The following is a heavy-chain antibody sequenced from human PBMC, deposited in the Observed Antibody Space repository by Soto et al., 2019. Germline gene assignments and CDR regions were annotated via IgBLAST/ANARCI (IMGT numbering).Heavy chain of an antibody. D-gene: IGHD6-19*01. CDR2: ISAYNGNT. V-gene: IGHV1-18*01. CDR3: AGGGIRGIAVAGPTGEAFDI. J-gene: IGHJ3*02. CDR1: GYTFTSYG. Sequence: ASVKVSCKASGYTFTSYGISWVRQAPGQGLEWMGWISAYNGNTNYAQKLQGRVTMTTDTSTSTAYMELRSLRSDDTAVYYCAGGGIRGIAVAGPTGEAFDIWGQGTMVTVSS.